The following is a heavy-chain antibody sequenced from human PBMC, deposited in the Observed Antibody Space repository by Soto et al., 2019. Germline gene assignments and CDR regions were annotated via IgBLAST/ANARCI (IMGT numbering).Heavy chain of an antibody. CDR3: ASSYGSGYRAFDY. CDR1: GDTFTFYS. Sequence: QVQLVQSGAEVTRPGSSVKVSCKASGDTFTFYSINWVRQAPGLGLEWMGRINPILSMSNYAQRFQGRVTMTADKSTSTAYMELSSLRSEDTAIYYCASSYGSGYRAFDYWGQGALVTVSS. D-gene: IGHD3-10*01. V-gene: IGHV1-69*02. J-gene: IGHJ4*02. CDR2: INPILSMS.